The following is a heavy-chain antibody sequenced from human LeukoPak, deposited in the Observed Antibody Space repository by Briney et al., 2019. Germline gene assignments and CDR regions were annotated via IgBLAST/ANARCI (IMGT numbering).Heavy chain of an antibody. CDR3: ARDRVLISSGWFDY. J-gene: IGHJ4*02. Sequence: SETLSLTCTVSGGSISSGGYYWSWIRQHPGKGLEWIGYIYYSGSTYYNPSLKSRVTISVNTSKNQFSLKLSSVTAADTAVYYCARDRVLISSGWFDYWGQGTLVTVSS. V-gene: IGHV4-31*03. CDR1: GGSISSGGYY. CDR2: IYYSGST. D-gene: IGHD6-19*01.